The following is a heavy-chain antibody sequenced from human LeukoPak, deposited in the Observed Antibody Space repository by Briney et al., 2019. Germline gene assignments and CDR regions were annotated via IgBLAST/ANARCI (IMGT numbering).Heavy chain of an antibody. CDR1: GFTFSSYA. Sequence: PGGSLRLSCAASGFTFSSYAMSWVRQAPGKGLEWVSAISGSGGSTYYADSVKGRFTISRDNSKNTLYLQMNSLRAEDTAVYYCAKSDPMIVVVSAYYLDYWGQGTLVTVSS. CDR2: ISGSGGST. D-gene: IGHD3-22*01. J-gene: IGHJ4*02. V-gene: IGHV3-23*01. CDR3: AKSDPMIVVVSAYYLDY.